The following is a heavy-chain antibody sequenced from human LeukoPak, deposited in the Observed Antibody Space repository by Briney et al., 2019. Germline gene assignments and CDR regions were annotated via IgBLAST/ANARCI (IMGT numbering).Heavy chain of an antibody. D-gene: IGHD5-18*01. J-gene: IGHJ4*02. V-gene: IGHV3-13*01. CDR2: LASGSQT. Sequence: GGTLTLSCTASGFTLGRHDMHWVRQTTGEGLEWVAALASGSQTFYAGSVKGRFTVSREDAKNSLYLQMNSLRAGDTAVYYCVREARGYHYTYFDYWGQGTLVTVSS. CDR1: GFTLGRHD. CDR3: VREARGYHYTYFDY.